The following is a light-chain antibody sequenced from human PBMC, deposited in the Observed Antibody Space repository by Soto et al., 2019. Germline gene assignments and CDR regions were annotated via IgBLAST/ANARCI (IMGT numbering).Light chain of an antibody. J-gene: IGKJ1*01. CDR2: GAS. CDR3: QPYNSWWT. CDR1: QSVSNN. V-gene: IGKV3-15*01. Sequence: EIVMTQSPATLSVSPGERATLSCRASQSVSNNLAWYQKKPGQAPRLLIYGASTRATGIPARFSGSGSGTEFTLTISSLQSGDFAFYYCQPYNSWWTFGQETRVDIK.